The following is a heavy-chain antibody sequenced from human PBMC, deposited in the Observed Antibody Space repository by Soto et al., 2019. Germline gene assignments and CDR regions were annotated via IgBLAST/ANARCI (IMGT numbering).Heavy chain of an antibody. Sequence: QAQLEQSGGEVKKPGSSVKVSCKASRVAFSKFIVTWVRQAPGLGLEWVGGIIPIFGTANYAQKFKGRVTITADESTITSYLEVNNLRSEDTAVYYCAKVRYSSPMGYYYGMDVWGQGTTVTVSS. V-gene: IGHV1-69*01. D-gene: IGHD6-19*01. CDR3: AKVRYSSPMGYYYGMDV. CDR1: RVAFSKFI. CDR2: IIPIFGTA. J-gene: IGHJ6*02.